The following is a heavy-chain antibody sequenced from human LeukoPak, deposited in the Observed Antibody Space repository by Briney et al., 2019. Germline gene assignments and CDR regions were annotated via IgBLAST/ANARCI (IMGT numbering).Heavy chain of an antibody. Sequence: SETLSLTCTVSGGSISSSSYYWGWIRQPPGKGLEWIGSIYYSGSTYYNPSLKSRVTISVDTSKNQFSLKLSYVTAADTAVYYCARHGRIAARAPPDDYWGQGTLVTVSS. CDR3: ARHGRIAARAPPDDY. CDR1: GGSISSSSYY. D-gene: IGHD6-6*01. CDR2: IYYSGST. V-gene: IGHV4-39*01. J-gene: IGHJ4*02.